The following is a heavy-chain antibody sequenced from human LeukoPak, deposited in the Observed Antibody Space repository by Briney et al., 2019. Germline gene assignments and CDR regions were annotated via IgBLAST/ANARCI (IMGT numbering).Heavy chain of an antibody. V-gene: IGHV1-69*13. CDR1: GGTFSSYA. CDR3: ARSPTPLDAFDI. J-gene: IGHJ3*02. CDR2: IIPIIGTA. Sequence: SVKVSCKASGGTFSSYAISWVRQAPGQVLEWMGGIIPIIGTANYAQKFQGRVTITADESTSTAYMELSSLRSEDTAVYYCARSPTPLDAFDIWGQGTMVTVSS.